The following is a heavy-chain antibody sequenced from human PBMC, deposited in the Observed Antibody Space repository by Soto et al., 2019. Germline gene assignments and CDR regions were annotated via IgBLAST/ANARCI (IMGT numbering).Heavy chain of an antibody. V-gene: IGHV4-59*01. CDR2: RYNTGST. Sequence: QVQLQESGPGLVKPSETLSLTCTVSGGSISRYYWSWIRQPPGKGLEWIGYRYNTGSTVYNPPFKRPVTIPVDTSKNQSSLQLTSVTAADTAVYYCARDLWGYCGTDCYPLDVWGQGTTVTVSS. D-gene: IGHD2-21*02. CDR3: ARDLWGYCGTDCYPLDV. J-gene: IGHJ6*02. CDR1: GGSISRYY.